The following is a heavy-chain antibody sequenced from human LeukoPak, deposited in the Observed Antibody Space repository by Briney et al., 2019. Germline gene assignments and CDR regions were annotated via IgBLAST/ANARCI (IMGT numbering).Heavy chain of an antibody. J-gene: IGHJ5*02. Sequence: YPSETLSLTCAVYGGSFSGYYWSWIRQPPGKGLEWIGEINHSGSTNYNPSLKSRVTISVDTSKNQFSLKLSSVTAADTAVYYCAREHCSSTSCFWFDRWGQGTLVTVSS. CDR1: GGSFSGYY. V-gene: IGHV4-34*01. CDR2: INHSGST. D-gene: IGHD2-2*01. CDR3: AREHCSSTSCFWFDR.